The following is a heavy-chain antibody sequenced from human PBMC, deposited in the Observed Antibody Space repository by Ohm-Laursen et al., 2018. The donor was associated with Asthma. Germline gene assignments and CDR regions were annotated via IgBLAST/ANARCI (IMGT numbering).Heavy chain of an antibody. CDR3: AKDLGTVTKGYFDY. CDR1: GLTFSSYA. CDR2: ISGSGGTT. J-gene: IGHJ4*02. Sequence: SLRLSCTASGLTFSSYAMTWVRQAPGKGLEWVSVISGSGGTTYYADSVEGRFTISRDNSKNTMYLQMDSLRAEDTAVYYCAKDLGTVTKGYFDYWGQGTLVTVSS. D-gene: IGHD4-17*01. V-gene: IGHV3-23*01.